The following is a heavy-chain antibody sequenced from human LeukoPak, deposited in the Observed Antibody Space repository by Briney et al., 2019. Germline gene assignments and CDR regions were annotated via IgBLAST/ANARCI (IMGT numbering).Heavy chain of an antibody. Sequence: GASVKVSCKASGYTFTSYGISWVRQAPGQGLEWMGWISAYNGNTNYAQKLQGRVTMTTDTSTSTAYMELRSLRSDDTAVYYCARGPRLTFGRVIAMDLIPRIQPQDYFDYWGQGTLVTVSS. CDR3: ARGPRLTFGRVIAMDLIPRIQPQDYFDY. CDR2: ISAYNGNT. V-gene: IGHV1-18*04. CDR1: GYTFTSYG. J-gene: IGHJ4*02. D-gene: IGHD3-16*02.